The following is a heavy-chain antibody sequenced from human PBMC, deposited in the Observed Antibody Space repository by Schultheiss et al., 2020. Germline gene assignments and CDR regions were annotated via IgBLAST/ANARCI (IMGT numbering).Heavy chain of an antibody. Sequence: GESLKISCAASGFTFSDYYMSWIRQAPGKGLEWVSHIDEGVGNSYYADSVKGRFTISRDNGRNSLYLQMNSLRVEDTAVYYCVGGFSGTWYKYFQHWGQGTLVTVSS. CDR2: IDEGVGNS. CDR1: GFTFSDYY. J-gene: IGHJ1*01. V-gene: IGHV3-11*01. D-gene: IGHD6-13*01. CDR3: VGGFSGTWYKYFQH.